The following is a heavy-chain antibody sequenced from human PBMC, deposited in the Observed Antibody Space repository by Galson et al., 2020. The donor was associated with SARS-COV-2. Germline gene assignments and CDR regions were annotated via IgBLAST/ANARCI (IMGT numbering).Heavy chain of an antibody. J-gene: IGHJ4*02. CDR1: GFTFSSYG. V-gene: IGHV3-33*01. CDR3: ARVVLRSWALDS. CDR2: IWYDGSNK. D-gene: IGHD3-22*01. Sequence: GGSLRLSCAASGFTFSSYGMHWVRQAPGKGLEWVAVIWYDGSNKYYADSVKGRFTISRDNSKNTLYLQMNSLRAEDTAVYYCARVVLRSWALDSWGQGTLVTVSS.